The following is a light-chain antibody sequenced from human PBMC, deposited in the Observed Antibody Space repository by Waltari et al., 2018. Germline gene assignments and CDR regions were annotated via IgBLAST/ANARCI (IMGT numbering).Light chain of an antibody. CDR1: QSVSSN. CDR2: GAS. Sequence: EIVMTQSPATLSVSPGERATLSCRASQSVSSNLAWYQQKPGQAPRLLSYGASTRATGIPARFSVSGSGTEFTLTISSMQSEDFAVYYCQQYNNWATWTFGQGTKVEIK. CDR3: QQYNNWATWT. J-gene: IGKJ1*01. V-gene: IGKV3-15*01.